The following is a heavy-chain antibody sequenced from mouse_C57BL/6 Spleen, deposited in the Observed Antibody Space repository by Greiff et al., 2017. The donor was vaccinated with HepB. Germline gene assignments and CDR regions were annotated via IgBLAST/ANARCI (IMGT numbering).Heavy chain of an antibody. Sequence: EVKLVESGGGLVQPGGSLKLSCAASGFTFSDYYMYWVRQTPEKRLEWVAYISNGGGSTYYPDNVKGRFTISRDNAKNSLYLQMSRLKSEDTAMYYCARDYYGSSYGFAYWGQGTLVTVSA. V-gene: IGHV5-12*01. J-gene: IGHJ3*01. D-gene: IGHD1-1*01. CDR1: GFTFSDYY. CDR3: ARDYYGSSYGFAY. CDR2: ISNGGGST.